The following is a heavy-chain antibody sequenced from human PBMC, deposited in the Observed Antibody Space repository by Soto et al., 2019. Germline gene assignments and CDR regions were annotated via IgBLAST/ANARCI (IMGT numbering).Heavy chain of an antibody. CDR2: FDPEDGET. CDR3: ATDRTFGGVIVPDAFDI. Sequence: VASVKVSCKVSGYTLTELSMHWVRQAPGKGLEWMGGFDPEDGETIYAQKFQGRVTMTEDTSTDTAYMELSSLRSEDTAVYYCATDRTFGGVIVPDAFDIWGQGTMVTVSS. D-gene: IGHD3-16*02. CDR1: GYTLTELS. V-gene: IGHV1-24*01. J-gene: IGHJ3*02.